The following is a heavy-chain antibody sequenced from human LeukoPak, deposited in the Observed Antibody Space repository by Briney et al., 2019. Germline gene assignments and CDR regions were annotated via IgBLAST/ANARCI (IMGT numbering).Heavy chain of an antibody. CDR2: IFHTGHS. D-gene: IGHD3-16*01. CDR1: GDSISSEGYS. J-gene: IGHJ4*02. CDR3: ARARESMTTSGSFFDF. V-gene: IGHV4-30-2*01. Sequence: PSQTLSLTCDVSGDSISSEGYSWSWVRQPPGKGLEWIGYIFHTGHSNYNPSLKSRVTISIDRSKNQFSLKLTSVTAADTAVYYCARARESMTTSGSFFDFWGQGALVTVSS.